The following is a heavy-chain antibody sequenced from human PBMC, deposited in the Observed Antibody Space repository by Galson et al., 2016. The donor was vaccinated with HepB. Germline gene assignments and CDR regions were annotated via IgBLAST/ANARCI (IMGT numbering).Heavy chain of an antibody. CDR3: ARDKGADTPFDY. D-gene: IGHD3-16*01. Sequence: SLRLSCAASGFTFSTYAMSWVRQAPGKGLEWVSTISGRGDFTYYAPSVMGRFTVSRHNSKNTLSLQMISLRAEDTAIYYCARDKGADTPFDYWSQGSRVTVAS. J-gene: IGHJ4*02. CDR1: GFTFSTYA. V-gene: IGHV3-23*01. CDR2: ISGRGDFT.